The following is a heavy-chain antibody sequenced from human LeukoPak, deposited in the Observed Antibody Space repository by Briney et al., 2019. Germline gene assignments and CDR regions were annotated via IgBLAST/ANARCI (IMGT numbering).Heavy chain of an antibody. CDR3: AILNALRYFDWSLDAFDI. Sequence: PGRSLRLSCAASGFTFSSYGMHWVRQAPGKGLEWVAVISYDGSNKYYADSVKGRFTISRDNSKNTLYLQMNSLRAEDTAVYYCAILNALRYFDWSLDAFDIWGQGTMVTVSS. CDR1: GFTFSSYG. D-gene: IGHD3-9*01. J-gene: IGHJ3*02. CDR2: ISYDGSNK. V-gene: IGHV3-30*03.